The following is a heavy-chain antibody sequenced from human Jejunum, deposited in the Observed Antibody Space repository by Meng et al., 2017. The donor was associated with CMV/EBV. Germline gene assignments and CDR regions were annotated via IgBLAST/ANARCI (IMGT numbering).Heavy chain of an antibody. Sequence: CTASGFSLSIYSMGWVRQAPGKGLGWVEYIGTGSTKYYADSLEGRFTVSRDDAKNSLYLQMNSLRGEDTAVYFCVRDPVVSGLDVWGQGTTVTVSS. CDR2: IGTGSTK. J-gene: IGHJ6*02. V-gene: IGHV3-48*04. D-gene: IGHD5/OR15-5a*01. CDR3: VRDPVVSGLDV. CDR1: GFSLSIYS.